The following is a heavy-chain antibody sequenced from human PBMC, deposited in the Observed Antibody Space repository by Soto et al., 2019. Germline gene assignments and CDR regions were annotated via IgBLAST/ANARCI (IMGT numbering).Heavy chain of an antibody. CDR3: AVRKTGSYFDS. CDR2: IGASGAGT. V-gene: IGHV3-23*01. Sequence: PGGSLRLSCAASGFTFSNYAMSWVRQAPGKGLEWVSGIGASGAGTYYADFVKGRFIISRDNSKNTLHLQMNSLRAEDTAVYYCAVRKTGSYFDSWGQGTLVTVSS. D-gene: IGHD1-26*01. CDR1: GFTFSNYA. J-gene: IGHJ4*02.